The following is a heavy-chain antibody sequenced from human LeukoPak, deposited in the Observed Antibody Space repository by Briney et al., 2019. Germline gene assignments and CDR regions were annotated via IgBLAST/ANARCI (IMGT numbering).Heavy chain of an antibody. Sequence: SETLSLTCAVYGGSLSGYYWSWIRQPPGKGLEWIGEINHSGSTNYNPSLKSRVTISVDTSKNQFSLKLSSVTAADTAVYYCARGRSYCSSTSCYDFDYWGQGTLVTVTS. V-gene: IGHV4-34*01. D-gene: IGHD2-2*01. CDR3: ARGRSYCSSTSCYDFDY. J-gene: IGHJ4*02. CDR2: INHSGST. CDR1: GGSLSGYY.